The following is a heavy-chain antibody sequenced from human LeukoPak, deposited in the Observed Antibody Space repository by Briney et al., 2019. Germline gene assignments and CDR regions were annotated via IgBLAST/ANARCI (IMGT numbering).Heavy chain of an antibody. D-gene: IGHD6-25*01. Sequence: SVRVFLKVCGDSLAGLSRQSLRHTHGKGLEWMGGSDNEKRETIYARKFQGRVTMTEDTSTDTAYMELSSLRSEDTAVYYCAAERLYGILDYWGQGTLVTVSS. CDR3: AAERLYGILDY. CDR2: SDNEKRET. CDR1: GDSLAGLS. V-gene: IGHV1-24*01. J-gene: IGHJ4*02.